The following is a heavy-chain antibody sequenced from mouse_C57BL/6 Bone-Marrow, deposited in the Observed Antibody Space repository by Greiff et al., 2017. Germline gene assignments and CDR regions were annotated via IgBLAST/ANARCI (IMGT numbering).Heavy chain of an antibody. CDR3: ARGTTVVAGDY. D-gene: IGHD1-1*01. J-gene: IGHJ2*01. V-gene: IGHV5-4*03. CDR1: GFTFSSYA. Sequence: VMLVESGGGLVKPGGSLKLSCAASGFTFSSYAMSWVRQTPEKRLEWVATISDGGSYTYYPDNVKGRFTISRDNAKNNLYLQMSHLKSEDTAMYYCARGTTVVAGDYWGQGTTLTVSS. CDR2: ISDGGSYT.